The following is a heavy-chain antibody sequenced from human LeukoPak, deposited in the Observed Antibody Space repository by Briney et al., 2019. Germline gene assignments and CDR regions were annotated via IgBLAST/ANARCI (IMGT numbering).Heavy chain of an antibody. Sequence: AASVKVSCKASGYSFTTYGITWVRQAPGQGLEWMGWINTYNGNTKYAQKFQGRVTMTTETSATTAYMELRSLRSDETAVYYCARSREGIGSIAEAGGKTEYYYYYMDVWGKGTTVSVSS. CDR2: INTYNGNT. D-gene: IGHD6-13*01. V-gene: IGHV1-18*01. CDR3: ARSREGIGSIAEAGGKTEYYYYYMDV. CDR1: GYSFTTYG. J-gene: IGHJ6*03.